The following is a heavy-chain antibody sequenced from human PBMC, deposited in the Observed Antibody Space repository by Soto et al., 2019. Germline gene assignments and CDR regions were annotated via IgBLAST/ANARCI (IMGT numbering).Heavy chain of an antibody. CDR2: ISATGGST. CDR3: AKDRLAGNFDY. CDR1: GFTFNNYA. V-gene: IGHV3-23*01. Sequence: VQVLDSGGGLVQPGGSLRLSCAASGFTFNNYAMNWVRQAPGKGLEWVATISATGGSTYYADSVKGRFTISRDNSKNTLYLKMNDLRVEDTAVYYCAKDRLAGNFDYWGQGTQVTVSS. J-gene: IGHJ4*02.